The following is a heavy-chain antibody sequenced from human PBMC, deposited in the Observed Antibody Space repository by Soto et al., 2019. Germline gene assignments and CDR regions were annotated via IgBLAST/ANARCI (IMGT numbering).Heavy chain of an antibody. CDR1: GFTFENHV. Sequence: EVQLLESGGELVQPGGSLRLSCAASGFTFENHVMSWVRQAPGKGLEWVSGIGPRGVGTYYADSVKGRFTISRDNSQNKPDLENGRLRGEGPGGFLLSKDPAPRFYGSGGGFSHWGQGTLVTVSS. J-gene: IGHJ4*02. D-gene: IGHD4-17*01. CDR3: SKDPAPRFYGSGGGFSH. V-gene: IGHV3-23*01. CDR2: IGPRGVGT.